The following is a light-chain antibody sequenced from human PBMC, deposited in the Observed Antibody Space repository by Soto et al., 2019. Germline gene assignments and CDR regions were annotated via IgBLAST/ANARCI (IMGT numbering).Light chain of an antibody. V-gene: IGKV1-39*01. CDR3: LQSYRSPLT. CDR1: QSINNY. J-gene: IGKJ4*01. Sequence: DIQMTPSPSPLSASVGDRVTITCRASQSINNYLSWYQQKPGKAPNRLIFGASTLQSGVPSRFSGSGSGTDFTLTISSLQPEDFATYYCLQSYRSPLTFGRGTKVDIK. CDR2: GAS.